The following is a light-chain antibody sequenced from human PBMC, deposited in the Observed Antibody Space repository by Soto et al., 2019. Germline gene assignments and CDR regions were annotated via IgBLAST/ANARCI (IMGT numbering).Light chain of an antibody. V-gene: IGLV2-23*02. Sequence: QSALTQPASVSGSPGQSIAISCTGTSSDVGSYNLVSWYQQHPGKAPKLMIYEVSKRPSGVSNRFSGSKSGNTASLTISGLQAEDEADYYSCSYAGSSTRYVFGTGTKVTVL. CDR2: EVS. J-gene: IGLJ1*01. CDR3: CSYAGSSTRYV. CDR1: SSDVGSYNL.